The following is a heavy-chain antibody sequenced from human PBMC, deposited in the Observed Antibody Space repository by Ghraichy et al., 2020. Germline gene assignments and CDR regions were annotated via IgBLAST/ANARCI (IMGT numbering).Heavy chain of an antibody. CDR1: GFTFSSYA. Sequence: GGSLRLSCAASGFTFSSYAMSWVRQAPGKGLEWVSAISGSGGSTYYADSVKGRFTISRDNSKNTLYLQMNSLRAEDTAVYYCAKEGGSGWPPTPYFDYWGQGTLVTVSS. CDR2: ISGSGGST. V-gene: IGHV3-23*01. D-gene: IGHD6-19*01. CDR3: AKEGGSGWPPTPYFDY. J-gene: IGHJ4*02.